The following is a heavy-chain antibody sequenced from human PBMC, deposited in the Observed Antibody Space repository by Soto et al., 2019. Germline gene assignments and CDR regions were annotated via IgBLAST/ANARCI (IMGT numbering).Heavy chain of an antibody. CDR1: GGSISSYY. CDR2: IYYSGST. J-gene: IGHJ6*02. Sequence: PSETQSLTCTVSGGSISSYYLSWIRQPPGKGLEWIGYIYYSGSTNYNPSLKSRVTISVDTSKSQFSLKLSSVTAADTAVYYCARVGGSGSYLSLNYYYYYGMDVWGQGTTVTVSS. D-gene: IGHD3-10*01. CDR3: ARVGGSGSYLSLNYYYYYGMDV. V-gene: IGHV4-59*01.